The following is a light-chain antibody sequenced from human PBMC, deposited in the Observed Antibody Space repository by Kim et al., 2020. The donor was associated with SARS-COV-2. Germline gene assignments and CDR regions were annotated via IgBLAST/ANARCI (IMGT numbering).Light chain of an antibody. CDR3: NSRDSSGNHLGV. CDR2: GKN. Sequence: SSELTQDPAVSVALGQTVRITCKGDSLRSYYASWYQQKPGQAPVLVIYGKNNRPSGIPDRFSGSSSGNTASLTITGAQAEDEADYYCNSRDSSGNHLGVF. J-gene: IGLJ2*01. CDR1: SLRSYY. V-gene: IGLV3-19*01.